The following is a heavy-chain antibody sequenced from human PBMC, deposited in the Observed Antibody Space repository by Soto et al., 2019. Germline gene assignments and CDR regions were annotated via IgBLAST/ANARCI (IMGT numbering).Heavy chain of an antibody. J-gene: IGHJ4*02. D-gene: IGHD3-9*01. V-gene: IGHV4-39*01. Sequence: QLQLQESGPGLVKPSETLSLTCTVSGGSISSSSYYWGWIRQPPGKGLEWIGSIYYSGSTYYNPSPKSRVTISVDTSKDQFSLKLSSVTAADTAVYYCARLIILTGYYADRDYWGQGTLVTVSS. CDR3: ARLIILTGYYADRDY. CDR1: GGSISSSSYY. CDR2: IYYSGST.